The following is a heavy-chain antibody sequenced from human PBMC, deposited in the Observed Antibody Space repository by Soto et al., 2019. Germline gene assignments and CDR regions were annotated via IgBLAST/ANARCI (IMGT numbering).Heavy chain of an antibody. J-gene: IGHJ4*02. CDR2: FSGRSGDT. Sequence: GRSLRLSCVASVFSISTHALTWVRQPPGKGLEWVSSFSGRSGDTYYAASVKGRFTISGDSSKNTVILQMNNLRADDTALYYSARDSSAWPNYFDSWGQGIQVTVSS. D-gene: IGHD6-19*01. V-gene: IGHV3-23*01. CDR3: ARDSSAWPNYFDS. CDR1: VFSISTHA.